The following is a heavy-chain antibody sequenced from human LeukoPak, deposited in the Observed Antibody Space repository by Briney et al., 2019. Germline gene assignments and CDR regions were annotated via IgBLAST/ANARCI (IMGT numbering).Heavy chain of an antibody. V-gene: IGHV3-23*01. J-gene: IGHJ4*02. CDR1: GFTFSSYG. CDR3: AKGRDYYDSSGCYCRY. D-gene: IGHD3-22*01. CDR2: ISGSGGST. Sequence: GGSLRLSCAASGFTFSSYGMSRVRQAPGKGLEWVSAISGSGGSTYYADSVKGRFTISRDNSKNTLYLQMNSLRAEDTAVYYCAKGRDYYDSSGCYCRYWGQGTLVTVSS.